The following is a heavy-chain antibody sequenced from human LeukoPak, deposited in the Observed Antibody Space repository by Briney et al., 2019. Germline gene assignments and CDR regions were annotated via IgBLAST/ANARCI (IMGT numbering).Heavy chain of an antibody. CDR2: IKQDGSED. J-gene: IGHJ4*02. V-gene: IGHV3-7*01. CDR3: ARDRDSGSISWYFLFDY. CDR1: RFRFSSYW. D-gene: IGHD2-2*01. Sequence: PGGSLRLSCEASRFRFSSYWMSWVRQAPGKGLEWVANIKQDGSEDYYVDSVKGRFAISRDNAKNSLYLQMNSLRAEDTAVYYCARDRDSGSISWYFLFDYWGQGSLVTVSS.